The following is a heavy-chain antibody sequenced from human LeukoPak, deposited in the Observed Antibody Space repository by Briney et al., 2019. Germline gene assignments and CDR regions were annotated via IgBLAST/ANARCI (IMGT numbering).Heavy chain of an antibody. CDR3: ARDRRGKTAGILNWFDP. CDR2: MNPNSGNT. Sequence: ASVKVSCKASGYTFTSYDINWVRQATGQGLKWMGWMNPNSGNTGYAQKFQGRVTMTRNTSISTAYMELSSLRSEDTAVYYCARDRRGKTAGILNWFDPWGQGTLVTVSS. V-gene: IGHV1-8*01. J-gene: IGHJ5*02. CDR1: GYTFTSYD. D-gene: IGHD6-13*01.